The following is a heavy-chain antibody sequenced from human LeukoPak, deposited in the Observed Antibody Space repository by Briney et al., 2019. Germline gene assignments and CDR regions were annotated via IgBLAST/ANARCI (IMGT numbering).Heavy chain of an antibody. CDR1: GGSISSGGYY. D-gene: IGHD6-6*01. CDR2: IYHSGST. CDR3: AREYSSSSVGAFDI. J-gene: IGHJ3*02. Sequence: ASQTLSLTCTVSGGSISSGGYYWSWIRQHPGKGLEWIGYIYHSGSTYYNPSLKSRVTISVDRSKNQFSLKLSSVTAADTAVYYCAREYSSSSVGAFDIWGQGTMVTVSS. V-gene: IGHV4-30-2*01.